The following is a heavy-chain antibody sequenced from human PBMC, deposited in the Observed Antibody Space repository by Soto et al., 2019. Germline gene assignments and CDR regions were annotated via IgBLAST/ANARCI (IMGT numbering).Heavy chain of an antibody. CDR3: AREFPVDIVAKGDVYYYYGMDV. J-gene: IGHJ6*02. CDR1: GGSFSGYY. D-gene: IGHD5-12*01. V-gene: IGHV4-34*01. CDR2: INHSGST. Sequence: SETLSLTCAVYGGSFSGYYWSWIRQPPGKGLEWIGEINHSGSTNYNPSLKSRVTISVDTSKNQFSLKLSSVTAADTAVYYCAREFPVDIVAKGDVYYYYGMDVWGQGTTVTVSS.